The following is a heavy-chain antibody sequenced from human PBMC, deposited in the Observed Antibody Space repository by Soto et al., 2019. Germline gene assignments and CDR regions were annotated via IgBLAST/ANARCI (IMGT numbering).Heavy chain of an antibody. CDR1: GGTFSSYA. J-gene: IGHJ2*01. Sequence: QVQLVQSGAEAKKPGSSVKVSCKASGGTFSSYAISWVRQAPGQGLEWMGGIIPIFGTANYAQKFQGRVTITADESTNTAYMELSSLRSEDTAVYYCARTMTNGVDYWYFDLWGRGTLVTVSS. V-gene: IGHV1-69*01. CDR2: IIPIFGTA. CDR3: ARTMTNGVDYWYFDL. D-gene: IGHD2-8*01.